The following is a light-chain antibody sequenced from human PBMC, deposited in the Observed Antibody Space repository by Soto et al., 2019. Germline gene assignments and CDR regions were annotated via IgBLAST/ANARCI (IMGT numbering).Light chain of an antibody. J-gene: IGKJ4*01. V-gene: IGKV3-15*01. Sequence: EIVVTQSPALLSVSQGERVTLSCRASQSVISSIAWYQQKLGQAPRLLIYGASTRATGIPARFSGSGSGTEFFLTISSLQSEDFAMYYCQHYNNWLGTFGGGTKVEIK. CDR1: QSVISS. CDR3: QHYNNWLGT. CDR2: GAS.